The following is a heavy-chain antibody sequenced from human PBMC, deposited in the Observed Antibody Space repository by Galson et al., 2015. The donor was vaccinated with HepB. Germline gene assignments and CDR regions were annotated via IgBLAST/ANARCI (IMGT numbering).Heavy chain of an antibody. CDR3: ASARFLEWFYFDP. V-gene: IGHV4-30-4*01. Sequence: QVQLQESGPGLVKPSETLSLTCTVSGGSISNGDYYWSWVRQPPGKGLEWIGYIFYSGTTFYNPSLKSRVTISVDTSKNQFSLKLSSVTAADTAVYYCASARFLEWFYFDPWGQGTLVTVSS. CDR2: IFYSGTT. CDR1: GGSISNGDYY. D-gene: IGHD3-3*01. J-gene: IGHJ5*02.